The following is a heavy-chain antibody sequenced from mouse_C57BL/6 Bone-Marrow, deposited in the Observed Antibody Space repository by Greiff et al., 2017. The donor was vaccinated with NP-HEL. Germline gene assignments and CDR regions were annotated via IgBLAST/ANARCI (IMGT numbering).Heavy chain of an antibody. Sequence: EVQLVESGGDLVKPGGSLKLSCAASGFTFSSYGMSWVRQTPDKRLEWVATISSGGSYTYYPDSVQGRFPISRDNAKNTLYLQMSSLKSEDTAMYYCARVLYGSSYVGYYFDYWGQGTTLTVSS. CDR3: ARVLYGSSYVGYYFDY. D-gene: IGHD1-1*01. V-gene: IGHV5-6*01. CDR2: ISSGGSYT. CDR1: GFTFSSYG. J-gene: IGHJ2*01.